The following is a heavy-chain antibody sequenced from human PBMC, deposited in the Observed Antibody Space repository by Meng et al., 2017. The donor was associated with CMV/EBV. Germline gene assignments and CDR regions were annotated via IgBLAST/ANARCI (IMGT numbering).Heavy chain of an antibody. CDR3: ASMDSSGYSVDY. V-gene: IGHV3-11*04. CDR2: ISSSGSTI. J-gene: IGHJ4*02. Sequence: GESLKISCAASGFTFSDYYMSWIRQAPGKGLKWVSYISSSGSTIYYADSVKGRFTISRDNAKNSLYLQMNSLRAEDTAVYYCASMDSSGYSVDYWGQGTLVTVSS. CDR1: GFTFSDYY. D-gene: IGHD3-22*01.